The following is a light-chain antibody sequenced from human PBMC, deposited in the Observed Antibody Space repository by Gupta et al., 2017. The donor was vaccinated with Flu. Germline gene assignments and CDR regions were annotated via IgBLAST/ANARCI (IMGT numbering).Light chain of an antibody. CDR1: NIGGKT. J-gene: IGLJ3*02. CDR2: DDT. CDR3: QSSDGSSDLCV. Sequence: SYVVTQPPSVSVAPGQTARITCGGNNIGGKTVHWYQQKPGQAPVLLVYDDTARASGIPDRFSGSNSGTTATLTISRVEAGDEADYYCQSSDGSSDLCVFGGGTKLTVL. V-gene: IGLV3-21*02.